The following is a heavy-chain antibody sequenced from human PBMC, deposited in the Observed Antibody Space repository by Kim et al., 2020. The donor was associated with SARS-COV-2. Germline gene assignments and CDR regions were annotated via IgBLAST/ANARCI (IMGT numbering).Heavy chain of an antibody. D-gene: IGHD1-26*01. Sequence: ASVKVSCKVSGYTLTELSMHWVRQAPGKGLEWMGGFDPEDGETIYAQKFQGRVTMTEDTSTDTAYMELSSLRSEDTAVYYCATIQAPSGSYYEGFDYWGQGTLVTVSS. J-gene: IGHJ4*02. CDR2: FDPEDGET. CDR1: GYTLTELS. V-gene: IGHV1-24*01. CDR3: ATIQAPSGSYYEGFDY.